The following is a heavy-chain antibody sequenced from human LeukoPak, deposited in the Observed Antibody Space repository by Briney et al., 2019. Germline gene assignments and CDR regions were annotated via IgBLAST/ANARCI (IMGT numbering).Heavy chain of an antibody. D-gene: IGHD1-26*01. CDR1: GYSFTGYY. V-gene: IGHV1-2*06. CDR3: ARAYSGSLDY. J-gene: IGHJ4*02. CDR2: INPNSGGT. Sequence: ASVKVSCKTSGYSFTGYYMHWVRQAPGQGLEWMGRINPNSGGTNYAQKFQGRVTMTRGTSISTAYMELSRLRSDDTAVYYCARAYSGSLDYWGQGTLVTVSS.